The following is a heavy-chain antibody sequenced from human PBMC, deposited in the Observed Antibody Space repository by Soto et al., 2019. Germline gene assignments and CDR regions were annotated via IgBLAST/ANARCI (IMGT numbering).Heavy chain of an antibody. Sequence: GGSLRRSCAASGFTFRSFTMNWVRQAPGKGLEWVSTISSNSAYIYYTDALRGRFTISRDNAKNSLHLQMNSLRAEDTAVHYCTRDASRHSRARGWFVPWGPGTLLTVSS. D-gene: IGHD1-1*01. J-gene: IGHJ5*01. CDR3: TRDASRHSRARGWFVP. V-gene: IGHV3-21*01. CDR1: GFTFRSFT. CDR2: ISSNSAYI.